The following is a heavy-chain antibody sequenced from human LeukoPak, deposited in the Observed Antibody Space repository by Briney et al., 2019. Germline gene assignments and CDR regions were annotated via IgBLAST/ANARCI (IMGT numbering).Heavy chain of an antibody. CDR2: IWYDGNNK. D-gene: IGHD4-17*01. CDR3: AREGRYYFDY. CDR1: GFTFNSYG. V-gene: IGHV3-33*01. Sequence: GGSLRLSCAASGFTFNSYGIHWVRQAPGKGLEWVAVIWYDGNNKYYADSVKGRFTISRDNAKNSLYLQMNSLRAEDTAVYYCAREGRYYFDYWGQGTLVTVSS. J-gene: IGHJ4*02.